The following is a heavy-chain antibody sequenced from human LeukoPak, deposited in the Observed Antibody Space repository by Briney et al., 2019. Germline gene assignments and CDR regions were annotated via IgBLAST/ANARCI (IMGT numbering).Heavy chain of an antibody. Sequence: ASVKVSCKASGYTFTSYDTNWVRQATGQGLEWMGWVNPNSGNTGYAQKFQGRVTMTRNTSISTAYMELSSLRSEDTAVYYCARAFYYDSSGYYYHFDYWGQGTLVTVSS. CDR2: VNPNSGNT. CDR1: GYTFTSYD. V-gene: IGHV1-8*01. J-gene: IGHJ4*02. CDR3: ARAFYYDSSGYYYHFDY. D-gene: IGHD3-22*01.